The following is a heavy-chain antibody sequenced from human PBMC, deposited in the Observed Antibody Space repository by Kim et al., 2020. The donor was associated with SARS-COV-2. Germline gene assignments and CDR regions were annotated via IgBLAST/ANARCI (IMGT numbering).Heavy chain of an antibody. D-gene: IGHD2-8*01. CDR1: GFTFSISW. Sequence: GGSLRLSCAASGFTFSISWMSWVRQAPGKGLEWVANINQDGSEKYYVASVKGRFTISRDNAKISLYLQMNSRRVEDTALYYCARGEGLIVPFDYWGQGTLVTVSS. CDR2: INQDGSEK. CDR3: ARGEGLIVPFDY. V-gene: IGHV3-7*01. J-gene: IGHJ4*02.